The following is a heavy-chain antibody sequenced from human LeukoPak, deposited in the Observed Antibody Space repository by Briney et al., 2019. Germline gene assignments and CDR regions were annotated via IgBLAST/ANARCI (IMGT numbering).Heavy chain of an antibody. D-gene: IGHD6-13*01. J-gene: IGHJ4*02. CDR2: IKEDGSEK. V-gene: IGHV3-7*01. CDR1: GFRFSNYW. CDR3: VRVIAAAEIDY. Sequence: GGSLRLSCAASGFRFSNYWMTWVRQAPGKGLEWVASIKEDGSEKYYVDSLRGRLTISRDNAKNSLYLQMNSLRAEDTAVFYCVRVIAAAEIDYWGQGTLVTVSS.